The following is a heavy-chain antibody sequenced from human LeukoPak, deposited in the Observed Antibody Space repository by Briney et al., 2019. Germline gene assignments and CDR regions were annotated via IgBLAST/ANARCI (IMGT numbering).Heavy chain of an antibody. Sequence: SGPTLVXPTQTLTLTCTFSGFSLSTSGVGVGWIRQPPGKALEWLTLIYWNDDTRYSPSPKSRLTITKDTSKNQVVLTLTNMDPVDTATYYCAHSPYCYSTSCYYDSWGQGTLVTVSS. D-gene: IGHD2-2*01. CDR3: AHSPYCYSTSCYYDS. V-gene: IGHV2-5*01. CDR1: GFSLSTSGVG. CDR2: IYWNDDT. J-gene: IGHJ4*02.